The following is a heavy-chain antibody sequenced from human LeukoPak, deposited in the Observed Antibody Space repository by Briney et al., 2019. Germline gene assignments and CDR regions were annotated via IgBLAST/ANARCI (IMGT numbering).Heavy chain of an antibody. CDR3: ARASYDILTGYFDY. CDR1: GFTLSDHY. J-gene: IGHJ4*02. Sequence: KTGGSLRLSCAASGFTLSDHYMAWIRQAPGKGLEWVSYITSSSGYTNYADSVKGRFTISRDNAKNSLYLQMNSLRAEDTAVYYCARASYDILTGYFDYWGQGTLVTVSS. CDR2: ITSSSGYT. D-gene: IGHD3-9*01. V-gene: IGHV3-11*05.